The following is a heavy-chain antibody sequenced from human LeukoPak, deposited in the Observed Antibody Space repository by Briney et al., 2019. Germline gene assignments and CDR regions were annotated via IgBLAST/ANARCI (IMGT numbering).Heavy chain of an antibody. D-gene: IGHD6-6*01. CDR2: ISSSSSYI. CDR1: GFTFSSYS. CDR3: ARVSIAARRRYYYYYMDV. J-gene: IGHJ6*03. V-gene: IGHV3-21*01. Sequence: PGGSLRLSCAASGFTFSSYSMNWVRQAPGKGLEWVSSISSSSSYIYYADSVKGRFTISRDNAKNSLYLQMNSLRAEDTAVYYCARVSIAARRRYYYYYMDVWGKGTTVTVSS.